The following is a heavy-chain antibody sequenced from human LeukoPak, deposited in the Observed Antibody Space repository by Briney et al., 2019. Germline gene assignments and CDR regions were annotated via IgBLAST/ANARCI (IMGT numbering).Heavy chain of an antibody. Sequence: QTGRSLRLSCAASGFTFSSYAMSWVRQAPGKGLEWVSAISGSGGSTYYADSVKGRFTISRDNSKNTLYQQMNSLRAEDTAVYYCASPGNSYGSYYFDYWGQGTLVTVSS. CDR2: ISGSGGST. D-gene: IGHD5-18*01. J-gene: IGHJ4*02. CDR1: GFTFSSYA. V-gene: IGHV3-23*01. CDR3: ASPGNSYGSYYFDY.